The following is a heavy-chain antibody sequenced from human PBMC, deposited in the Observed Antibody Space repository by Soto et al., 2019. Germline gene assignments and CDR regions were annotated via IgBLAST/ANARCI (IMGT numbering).Heavy chain of an antibody. CDR1: GYPINRYNYY. Sequence: PSGALSLTCSVSGYPINRYNYYWDSIRQPPGNGLEWVGSIYYRGNTYYNPPLKTRVTRSLDKSKSQFSLKLTSVTAAASAEYFCARLEGLATNSYYFDYWGQGTLVTVSS. CDR3: ARLEGLATNSYYFDY. D-gene: IGHD3-9*01. J-gene: IGHJ4*02. V-gene: IGHV4-39*01. CDR2: IYYRGNT.